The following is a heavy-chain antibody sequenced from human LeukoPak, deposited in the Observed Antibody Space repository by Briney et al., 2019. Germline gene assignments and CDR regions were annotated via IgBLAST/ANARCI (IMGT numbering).Heavy chain of an antibody. D-gene: IGHD2-21*02. CDR1: GFTFSTYA. J-gene: IGHJ4*02. V-gene: IGHV3-23*01. CDR3: AKALVVTAPVDY. Sequence: GGSLRLSCAASGFTFSTYAMTCVRQAPGKGLQWVSVISRSGGSSYYADSVKGRFTISRDNSKNTLYLQMNSLRAEDTALYYCAKALVVTAPVDYWGQGTLVTVSS. CDR2: ISRSGGSS.